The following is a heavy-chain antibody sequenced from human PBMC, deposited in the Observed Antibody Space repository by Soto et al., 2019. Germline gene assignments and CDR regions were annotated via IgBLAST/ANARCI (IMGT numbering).Heavy chain of an antibody. D-gene: IGHD6-13*01. CDR2: INGGGGST. J-gene: IGHJ5*02. CDR3: ARGFGQQVMGWFDP. V-gene: IGHV3-74*01. Sequence: GGSLRLSCAASGFTFSSYWMHWVRQVPGKGLVWVSRINGGGGSTTYADSVKARFIISRDNAKNTLYLQMNGLRADDTAVYYCARGFGQQVMGWFDPWGQGTLVTVSS. CDR1: GFTFSSYW.